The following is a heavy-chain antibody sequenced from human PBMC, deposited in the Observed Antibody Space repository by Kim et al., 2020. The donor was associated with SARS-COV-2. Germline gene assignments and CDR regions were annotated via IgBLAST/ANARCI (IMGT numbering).Heavy chain of an antibody. Sequence: GGSLRLSCAASGFTFSDYYMSWIRQAPGKGLEWVSYISSSSSYTNYADSVKGRFTISRDNAKNSLYLQMNSLRAEDTAVYYCARTKGGLYCSGGSCYLGWFDPWGQGTLVTVSS. CDR1: GFTFSDYY. CDR3: ARTKGGLYCSGGSCYLGWFDP. CDR2: ISSSSSYT. J-gene: IGHJ5*02. D-gene: IGHD2-15*01. V-gene: IGHV3-11*06.